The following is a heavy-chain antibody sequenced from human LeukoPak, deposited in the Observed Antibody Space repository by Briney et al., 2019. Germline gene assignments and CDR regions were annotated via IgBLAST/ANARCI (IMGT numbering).Heavy chain of an antibody. CDR3: AKDPKSRAYCGGDCSDY. J-gene: IGHJ4*02. CDR2: ISGSGGST. D-gene: IGHD2-21*01. V-gene: IGHV3-23*01. Sequence: GGSLRLSCAASGFTFSSYAMSWVRQAPGKGLEWVSAISGSGGSTYYADSVKGRFTISRDNSKNTLYLQMTSLRAEDTAVYYCAKDPKSRAYCGGDCSDYWGQGTLVTVSS. CDR1: GFTFSSYA.